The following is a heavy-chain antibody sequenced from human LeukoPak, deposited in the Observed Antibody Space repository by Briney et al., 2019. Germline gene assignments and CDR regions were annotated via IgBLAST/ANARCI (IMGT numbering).Heavy chain of an antibody. V-gene: IGHV1-2*02. CDR3: ARDFSAAGTDAFDI. D-gene: IGHD6-13*01. CDR2: INPNSGGT. J-gene: IGHJ3*02. Sequence: ASVKVSCKASGYTFTGYYMHWVRQAPGQGLEWMGWINPNSGGTNYAQKFQGRVTMTRHTSISTAYMELSRLRSDDTAVYYCARDFSAAGTDAFDIWGQGTMVTVSS. CDR1: GYTFTGYY.